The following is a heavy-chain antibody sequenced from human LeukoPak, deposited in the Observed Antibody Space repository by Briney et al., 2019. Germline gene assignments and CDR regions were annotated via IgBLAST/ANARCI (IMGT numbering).Heavy chain of an antibody. D-gene: IGHD6-19*01. CDR1: GYTFTSYH. V-gene: IGHV1-46*01. Sequence: GASVKVSCKASGYTFTSYHMHWVRQAPGQGLEWMGIINPSGGSTSYAQKFQGRVTMTRNTSISTAYMELSSLRSEDTAVYYCARMNLIVVAANNWFDPWGQGTLVTVSS. CDR3: ARMNLIVVAANNWFDP. CDR2: INPSGGST. J-gene: IGHJ5*02.